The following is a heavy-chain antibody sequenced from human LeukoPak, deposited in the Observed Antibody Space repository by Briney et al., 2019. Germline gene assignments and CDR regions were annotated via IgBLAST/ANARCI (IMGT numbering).Heavy chain of an antibody. CDR1: GFTIRDYV. V-gene: IGHV3-11*01. CDR2: IDPSGTAL. CDR3: ARAAYNWN. D-gene: IGHD1-20*01. J-gene: IGHJ4*02. Sequence: GGSLRLSCAASGFTIRDYVMRWVRQAPGKGVEWVSYIDPSGTALYYADSVKGRFTVSRDNGKNSLSLQLRSLRAEDTALYYCARAAYNWNWGQGTLVTVSS.